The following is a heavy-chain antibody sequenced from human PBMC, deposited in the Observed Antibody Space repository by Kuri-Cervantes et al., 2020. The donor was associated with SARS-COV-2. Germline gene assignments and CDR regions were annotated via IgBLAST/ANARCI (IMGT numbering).Heavy chain of an antibody. J-gene: IGHJ4*02. CDR1: GFTFSTYA. D-gene: IGHD2-15*01. CDR3: AKWDVIVVVAAPELHY. V-gene: IGHV3-23*01. Sequence: GGSLRLSRAASGFTFSTYAMTWVRQAPGKGLEWVSAISGSGGSTYYADSVQGRFTISRDNSKNTLYLQMNSLRAEDTAVYYCAKWDVIVVVAAPELHYWGQGTLVTVSS. CDR2: ISGSGGST.